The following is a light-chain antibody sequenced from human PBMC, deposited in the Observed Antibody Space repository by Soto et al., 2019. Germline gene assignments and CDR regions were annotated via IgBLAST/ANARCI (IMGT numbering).Light chain of an antibody. CDR2: GAS. V-gene: IGKV3-15*01. CDR1: QSVGIK. CDR3: QQYHNWPPLT. J-gene: IGKJ5*01. Sequence: EIVMTQSPATLSVSPGERATLSCRASQSVGIKLAWYQQKPGQAPRILIHGASTRASGISARFSGSGSGTEFTLTSTNLQSEDFAIYYCQQYHNWPPLTFGQGTRLDIK.